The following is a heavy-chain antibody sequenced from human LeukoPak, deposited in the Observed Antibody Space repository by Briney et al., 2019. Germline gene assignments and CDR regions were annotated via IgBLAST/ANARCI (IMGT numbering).Heavy chain of an antibody. V-gene: IGHV1-8*01. Sequence: ASVKVSCKASGYTFTSYDINWVRQATGQGLEWMGWMNPNSGNTGYAQKFQGRVTMTRNTSISTAYMELSSLRSEDTAVYYCARSCSSTSCQYCYYYYMDVWGKGTTVTVSS. J-gene: IGHJ6*03. D-gene: IGHD2-2*01. CDR1: GYTFTSYD. CDR2: MNPNSGNT. CDR3: ARSCSSTSCQYCYYYYMDV.